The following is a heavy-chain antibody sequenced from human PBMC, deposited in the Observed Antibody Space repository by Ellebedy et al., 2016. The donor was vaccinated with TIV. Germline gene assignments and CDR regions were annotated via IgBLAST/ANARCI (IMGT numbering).Heavy chain of an antibody. V-gene: IGHV3-23*01. CDR1: GFTFSSYA. J-gene: IGHJ4*02. D-gene: IGHD6-19*01. CDR2: ISGSGGST. CDR3: AKDFGNSSGWDFDY. Sequence: GGSLRLSXAASGFTFSSYAMSWVRQAPGKGLEWVSAISGSGGSTYYADSVKGRFTISRDNSKNTLYRQMNSLRAEDTAVYYCAKDFGNSSGWDFDYWGQGTLVTVSS.